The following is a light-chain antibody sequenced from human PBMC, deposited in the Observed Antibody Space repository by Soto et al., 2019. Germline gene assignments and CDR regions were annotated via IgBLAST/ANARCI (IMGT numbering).Light chain of an antibody. CDR1: QSVSSN. CDR2: GAS. CDR3: QQYGISPRT. J-gene: IGKJ1*01. Sequence: EIVLTQAPDTVSLSAGGIATLSCRASQSVSSNLAWYQQKPGQAPRLLIYGASSRATGIPDRFSGSGSGTDFTLTISRLEPEDIAVYYCQQYGISPRTFGQGTKV. V-gene: IGKV3-20*01.